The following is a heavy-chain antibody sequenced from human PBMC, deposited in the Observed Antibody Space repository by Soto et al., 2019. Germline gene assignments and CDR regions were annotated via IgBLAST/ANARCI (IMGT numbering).Heavy chain of an antibody. V-gene: IGHV1-18*01. Sequence: ASVKVSCKASGYTFTSYGISWVRQAPGQGLEWMGWISAYNGNTNYAQKLQGRVTMTTDTSTSTAYMELRSLRSDDTAVYYCARDRDYYIWGSYRWGYYYYMDVWGKGTTVTVSS. D-gene: IGHD3-16*02. CDR3: ARDRDYYIWGSYRWGYYYYMDV. CDR1: GYTFTSYG. CDR2: ISAYNGNT. J-gene: IGHJ6*03.